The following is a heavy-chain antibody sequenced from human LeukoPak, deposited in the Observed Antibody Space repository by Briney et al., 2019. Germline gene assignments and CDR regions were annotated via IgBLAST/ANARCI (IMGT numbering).Heavy chain of an antibody. CDR3: ATLYQFDY. CDR1: GYTFTGYY. V-gene: IGHV1-2*02. D-gene: IGHD2-2*01. J-gene: IGHJ4*02. Sequence: GASVKVSCKASGYTFTGYYMHWVRQAPGQGLEWMGWINPNSGGTNYAQKFKGRVTMTTDTSTSTAYMELRSLRSDDTAVYYCATLYQFDYWGQGTLVTVSS. CDR2: INPNSGGT.